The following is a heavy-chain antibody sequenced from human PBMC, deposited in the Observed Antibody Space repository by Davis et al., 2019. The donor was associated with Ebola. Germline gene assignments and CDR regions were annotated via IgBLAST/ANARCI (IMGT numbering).Heavy chain of an antibody. D-gene: IGHD5-12*01. CDR3: ARGGATDYYYYGMDV. CDR2: INPNSGCT. CDR1: GYTFTGYY. V-gene: IGHV1-2*04. J-gene: IGHJ6*02. Sequence: ASVKVSCKASGYTFTGYYMHWVRQAPGQGLEWMGWINPNSGCTNYAQKFQGWVTMTRDTSISTAYMELSRLRSDDTAVYYCARGGATDYYYYGMDVWGQGTTVTVSS.